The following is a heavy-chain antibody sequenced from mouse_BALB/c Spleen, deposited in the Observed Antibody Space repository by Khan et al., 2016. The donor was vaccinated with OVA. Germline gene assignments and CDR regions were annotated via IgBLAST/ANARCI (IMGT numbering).Heavy chain of an antibody. CDR2: IWNDGST. CDR1: GFSLTNYG. Sequence: VELVESGPGLAAPSQSLSITCTISGFSLTNYGIHWVRPPPGKGLEWLVVIWNDGSTTYNSALKSRLTITKDNSQSQVFLKMNSLQIDDTAIYFCARQPYYHYNIMDYWGQGTSVTVSS. D-gene: IGHD2-10*01. J-gene: IGHJ4*01. CDR3: ARQPYYHYNIMDY. V-gene: IGHV2-6-1*01.